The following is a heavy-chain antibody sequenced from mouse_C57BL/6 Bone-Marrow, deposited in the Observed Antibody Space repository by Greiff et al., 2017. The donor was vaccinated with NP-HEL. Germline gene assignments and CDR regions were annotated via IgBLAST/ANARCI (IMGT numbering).Heavy chain of an antibody. CDR3: ARERSYWYFDG. CDR1: GYTFTDYY. J-gene: IGHJ1*03. CDR2: INPYNGGT. V-gene: IGHV1-19*01. Sequence: EVQLQQSGPVLVKPGASVKMSCKASGYTFTDYYMNWVKQSHGKSLEWIGVINPYNGGTSYNQKFKGKATLTVDKSSSTAYMELNSLTSEDSAVYYCARERSYWYFDGWGTGTTVTVSS.